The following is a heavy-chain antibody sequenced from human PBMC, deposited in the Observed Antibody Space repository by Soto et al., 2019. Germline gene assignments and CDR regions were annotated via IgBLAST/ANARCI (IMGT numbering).Heavy chain of an antibody. V-gene: IGHV3-30*18. Sequence: QVQLVESGGGVVQPGRSLRLSCAASGFTFSSYGMHWVRQAPGKGLEWVAVISYDGSNKYYADSVKGRFTISRDNSKNTLYLQMNSLRAEDTAVYYCAKVPYDSSGQRNGIDYWGQGTLVTVSS. D-gene: IGHD3-22*01. CDR1: GFTFSSYG. J-gene: IGHJ4*02. CDR3: AKVPYDSSGQRNGIDY. CDR2: ISYDGSNK.